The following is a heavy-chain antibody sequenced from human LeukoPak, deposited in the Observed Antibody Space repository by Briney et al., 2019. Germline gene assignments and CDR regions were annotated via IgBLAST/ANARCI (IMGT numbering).Heavy chain of an antibody. V-gene: IGHV4-39*01. CDR3: ARRASPPDAFDI. CDR2: IYYSGST. CDR1: GGSISSSGYY. Sequence: KSSETLSLTCTVSGGSISSSGYYWGWLRQPPGKGLEWIGSIYYSGSTYYSPSLKSRVTISRDTSKNQFSLNLYSVTAADTAVYYCARRASPPDAFDIWGQGTVVIVSS. J-gene: IGHJ3*02.